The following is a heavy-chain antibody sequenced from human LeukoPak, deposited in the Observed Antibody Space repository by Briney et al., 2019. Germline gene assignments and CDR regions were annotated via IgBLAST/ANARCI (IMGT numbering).Heavy chain of an antibody. Sequence: PSETLSLTCTVSGDSYSRDSYYWGWIRQPPRKGLEWIGSVFYRDRTYYNPSLRRRLTITVDTPKNEVSLNPRSVTAADTAIYYCVRHLVGVAEGYFDYWGQGIQITVSS. CDR3: VRHLVGVAEGYFDY. CDR1: GDSYSRDSYY. V-gene: IGHV4-39*01. D-gene: IGHD1-26*01. CDR2: VFYRDRT. J-gene: IGHJ4*02.